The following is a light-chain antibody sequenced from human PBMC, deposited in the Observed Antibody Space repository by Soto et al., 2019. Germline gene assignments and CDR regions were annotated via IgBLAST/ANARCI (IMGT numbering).Light chain of an antibody. CDR1: QSISSSF. V-gene: IGKV1-39*01. J-gene: IGKJ3*01. CDR3: QQYSSYPI. Sequence: DIQMTQSPSSLSASVGDRVTITCRASQSISSSFLNWYQQKPGKAPKLLIFSASSLQSGVPSRFSGSGSGTDFTLTISSLHPEDFATYYCQQYSSYPIFGPGTKVDIK. CDR2: SAS.